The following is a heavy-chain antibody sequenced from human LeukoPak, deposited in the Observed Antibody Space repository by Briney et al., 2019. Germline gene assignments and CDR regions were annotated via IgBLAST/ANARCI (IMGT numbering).Heavy chain of an antibody. CDR1: GFTFSSYA. D-gene: IGHD6-19*01. CDR3: ARDPEDSSGWPYFDY. CDR2: ISYDGSNK. J-gene: IGHJ4*02. V-gene: IGHV3-30-3*01. Sequence: GGSLRLSCAASGFTFSSYAMHWVRQAPGKGLEWVAVISYDGSNKYYADSVKGRFTISRDNSKNTLYLQMNSLRAEDTAVYYCARDPEDSSGWPYFDYWGQGTLVTVSS.